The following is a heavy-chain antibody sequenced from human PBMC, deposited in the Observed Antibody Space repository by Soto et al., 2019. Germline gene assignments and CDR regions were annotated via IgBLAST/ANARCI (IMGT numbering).Heavy chain of an antibody. J-gene: IGHJ4*02. CDR2: IYYSGSS. CDR3: ARHSSSWPIFDY. CDR1: GGSIGNSY. V-gene: IGHV4-59*08. D-gene: IGHD6-13*01. Sequence: QVQLQESGPGLVKPSETLSLTCTVSGGSIGNSYWSWIRQSPGKGLEWIGYIYYSGSSNYNPSLKNRVSLSVDTSKNQFSLKPSSVTAADTAVYYCARHSSSWPIFDYWGQGTLVIVSS.